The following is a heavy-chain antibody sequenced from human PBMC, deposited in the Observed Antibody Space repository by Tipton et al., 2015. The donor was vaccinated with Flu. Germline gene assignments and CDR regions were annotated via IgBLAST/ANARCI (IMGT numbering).Heavy chain of an antibody. CDR1: GYSISSGYY. CDR3: ARDLGGHSSGWKGPFDY. Sequence: TLSLTCTVSGYSISSGYYWGWIRQPPGKGLEWIGRIYHSGSTYYNPSLKSRVTISVDTSKKQFSLKLSSVTAADTAVYYCARDLGGHSSGWKGPFDYWGQGTLVTVSS. D-gene: IGHD6-19*01. CDR2: IYHSGST. V-gene: IGHV4-38-2*02. J-gene: IGHJ4*02.